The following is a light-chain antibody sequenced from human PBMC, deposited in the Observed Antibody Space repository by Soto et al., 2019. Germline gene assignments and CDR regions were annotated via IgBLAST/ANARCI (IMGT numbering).Light chain of an antibody. Sequence: DILSTHSPGTLSLPPVERATLSCRSSQSVSSSYLAWYQQKPGQAPRLIIYGASSRATGIPDRFSGSGSGTDFTLTIRRLEPEDFAVYYCQQYGSSPQWTFGQGTKVDIK. V-gene: IGKV3-20*01. J-gene: IGKJ1*01. CDR2: GAS. CDR3: QQYGSSPQWT. CDR1: QSVSSSY.